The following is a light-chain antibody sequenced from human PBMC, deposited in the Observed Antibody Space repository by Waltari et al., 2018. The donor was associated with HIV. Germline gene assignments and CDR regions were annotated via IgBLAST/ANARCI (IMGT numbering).Light chain of an antibody. J-gene: IGLJ2*01. CDR2: STN. CDR1: SGPVSTSYY. CDR3: VLYMGSGIGV. V-gene: IGLV8-61*01. Sequence: QTVVTQEPSFSVSPGGTVTRTCGLSSGPVSTSYYPRWYQQTPGQAPRTLIYSTNTRSSGVPDRFSGSILGNKAALTITGAQADDESDYYCVLYMGSGIGVFGGGTKLTVL.